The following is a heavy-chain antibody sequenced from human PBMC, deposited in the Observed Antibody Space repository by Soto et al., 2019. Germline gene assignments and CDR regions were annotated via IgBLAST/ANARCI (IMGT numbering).Heavy chain of an antibody. CDR1: GYTFTSYG. CDR2: ISAHNGNT. D-gene: IGHD1-1*01. Sequence: QVHLVQSGAEVKKPGASVKVSCKASGYTFTSYGITWVRQAPGQGLEWMGWISAHNGNTDYAQKLEGRVIVTTDTSTTTAYMELRSLRSDDTAVYYCARGRYGDYWGQGALVTVSS. CDR3: ARGRYGDY. J-gene: IGHJ4*02. V-gene: IGHV1-18*01.